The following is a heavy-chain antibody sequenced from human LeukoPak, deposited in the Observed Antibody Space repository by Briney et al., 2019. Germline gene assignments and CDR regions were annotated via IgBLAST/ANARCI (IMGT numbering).Heavy chain of an antibody. CDR1: GFTFSSYG. Sequence: TGGSLRLSCAASGFTFSSYGMHWVRQAPGKGLEWVAVISYDGSNKYYADSVKGRFTISRDNSKNTLYLQMNSLRAEDTAVYYCAKDQDIVVVPAATLHYYGMDVWGQGTTVTVSS. CDR2: ISYDGSNK. V-gene: IGHV3-30*18. D-gene: IGHD2-2*01. CDR3: AKDQDIVVVPAATLHYYGMDV. J-gene: IGHJ6*02.